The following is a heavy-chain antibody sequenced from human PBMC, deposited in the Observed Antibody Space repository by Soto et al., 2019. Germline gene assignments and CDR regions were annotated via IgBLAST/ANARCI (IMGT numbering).Heavy chain of an antibody. CDR1: GFTFSSYG. V-gene: IGHV3-33*01. CDR3: ARGGLGKLGWFDP. CDR2: IWYDGSNK. D-gene: IGHD3-10*01. J-gene: IGHJ5*02. Sequence: QVQLVESGGGVVQPGRSLRLSCAASGFTFSSYGMHWVRQAPGKGLEWVAVIWYDGSNKYYADSVKGRFTISRANSKNTLYLPMNSLRAEATAVYYCARGGLGKLGWFDPWGQGTLVTFAS.